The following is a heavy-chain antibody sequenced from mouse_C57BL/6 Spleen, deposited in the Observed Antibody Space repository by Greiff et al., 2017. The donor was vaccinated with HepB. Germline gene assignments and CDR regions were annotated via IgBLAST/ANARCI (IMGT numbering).Heavy chain of an antibody. CDR1: GFTFSSYA. CDR3: TRVSVSSYGYFDV. Sequence: EVKVVESGEGLVKPGGSLKLSCAASGFTFSSYAMSWVRQTPEKRLEWVAYISSGGDYIYYADTVKGRFTISRDNARNTLYLQMSSLKSEDTAMYYCTRVSVSSYGYFDVWGPGTTVTVSS. V-gene: IGHV5-9-1*02. CDR2: ISSGGDYI. D-gene: IGHD1-1*01. J-gene: IGHJ1*01.